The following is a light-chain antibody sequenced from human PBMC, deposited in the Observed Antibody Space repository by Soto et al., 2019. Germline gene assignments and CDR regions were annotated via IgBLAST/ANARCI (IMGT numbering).Light chain of an antibody. Sequence: EIVLTQSPGTLSLSPGERATLSCRASQSVRDSHLAWYQQKPGQAPSLLIYETSSRATGIPDRFRGSGSGTEFALTITSVEPEDVAVYSCQQYSSSPGTFGQGTKVEI. CDR1: QSVRDSH. CDR3: QQYSSSPGT. CDR2: ETS. J-gene: IGKJ1*01. V-gene: IGKV3-20*01.